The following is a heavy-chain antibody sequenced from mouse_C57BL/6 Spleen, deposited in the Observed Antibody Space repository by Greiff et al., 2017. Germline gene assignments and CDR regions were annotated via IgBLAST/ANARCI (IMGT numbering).Heavy chain of an antibody. CDR2: ISDGGSYT. D-gene: IGHD2-4*01. CDR3: ARGEDYEDYAMDY. CDR1: GFTFSSYA. J-gene: IGHJ4*01. Sequence: EVNVVESGGGLVKPGGSLKLSCAASGFTFSSYAMSWVRQTPEKRLEWVATISDGGSYTYYPDNVKGRFTISRDNAKNNLYLQMSHLKSEDTAMYYCARGEDYEDYAMDYWGQGTSVTVSS. V-gene: IGHV5-4*03.